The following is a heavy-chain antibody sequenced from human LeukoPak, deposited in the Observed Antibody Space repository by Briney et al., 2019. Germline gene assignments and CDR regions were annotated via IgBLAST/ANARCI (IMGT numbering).Heavy chain of an antibody. J-gene: IGHJ4*02. CDR1: DYSISSGYY. CDR3: ARRRGYSYYFDY. Sequence: SETLSLTCSVSDYSISSGYYWGWIRQPPGKGLEWIGSFYHSGSTYHNPSLKSRVTISVDTSKNQFSLKLSSVTAADTAVYYCARRRGYSYYFDYWGQGTLVTVSS. D-gene: IGHD5-18*01. CDR2: FYHSGST. V-gene: IGHV4-38-2*01.